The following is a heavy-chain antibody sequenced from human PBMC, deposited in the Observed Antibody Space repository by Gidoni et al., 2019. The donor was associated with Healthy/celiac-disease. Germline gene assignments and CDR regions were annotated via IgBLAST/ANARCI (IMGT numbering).Heavy chain of an antibody. J-gene: IGHJ2*01. CDR3: ARSPYGDNWYFDL. CDR1: GFTFSSYG. V-gene: IGHV3-33*01. Sequence: QVQLVESGGGVVQPGRSLRLSCAASGFTFSSYGMHWVRQAPGKGLEWVAVIWYDGSNKYYADSVKGRFTISRDNSKNTLYLQMNSLRAEDTAVYYCARSPYGDNWYFDLWGRGTLVTVSS. CDR2: IWYDGSNK. D-gene: IGHD4-17*01.